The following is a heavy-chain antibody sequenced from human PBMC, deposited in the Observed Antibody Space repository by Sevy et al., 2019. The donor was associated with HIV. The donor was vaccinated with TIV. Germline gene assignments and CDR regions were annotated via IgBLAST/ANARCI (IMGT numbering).Heavy chain of an antibody. V-gene: IGHV3-43D*03. CDR1: GFTFDDYA. J-gene: IGHJ6*02. CDR3: AKDMRHFDWLSDSYYYYGMDV. Sequence: GSLRLSCAASGFTFDDYAMHWVRQAPGKGLEWVSLISWDGGSTYYADSVKGRFTISRDNSKNSLYLQMNSLRAEDTALYYCAKDMRHFDWLSDSYYYYGMDVWGQGTTVTVSS. D-gene: IGHD3-9*01. CDR2: ISWDGGST.